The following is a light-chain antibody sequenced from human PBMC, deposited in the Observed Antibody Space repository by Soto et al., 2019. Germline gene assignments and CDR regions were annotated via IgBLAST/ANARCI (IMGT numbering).Light chain of an antibody. V-gene: IGKV3-15*01. J-gene: IGKJ4*01. CDR3: QQYNNWPPLT. Sequence: EILMTQSPATLSVSSGERATLSCRASQSVSSNLAWYQQKPGQAPRLLIYGASTRATGVPARFSGSGSGTEFTLTITSLQSEDFAVYYCQQYNNWPPLTFGGGTKV. CDR2: GAS. CDR1: QSVSSN.